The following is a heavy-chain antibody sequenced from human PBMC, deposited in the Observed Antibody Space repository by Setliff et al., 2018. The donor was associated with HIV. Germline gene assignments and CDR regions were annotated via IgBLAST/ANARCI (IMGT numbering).Heavy chain of an antibody. J-gene: IGHJ3*02. CDR1: GFTFSNYA. D-gene: IGHD3-22*01. CDR2: ISGSGGLT. CDR3: AKGHYSSGDSKQNGFDM. Sequence: SLRLSCAASGFTFSNYAMDWVRQAPGKGLEWVSTISGSGGLTFYADSVKGRFTISRDNSKNTLYLQMNSLRAEDTVVYYCAKGHYSSGDSKQNGFDMWGQGTMVTVSS. V-gene: IGHV3-23*01.